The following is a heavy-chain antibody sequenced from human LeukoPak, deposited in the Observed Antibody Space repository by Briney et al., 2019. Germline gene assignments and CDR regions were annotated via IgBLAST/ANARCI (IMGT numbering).Heavy chain of an antibody. CDR1: GFTFSSYA. D-gene: IGHD3-22*01. Sequence: PGGSLRLSCAASGFTFSSYAMSWVRQAPGKGLEWVSAISGSGGSTYYADSVKGRFTISRDNSKNTLYLQMNSLRAEDTAVYYCAKSGGYYDSSGYLAWGQGILVTVSS. J-gene: IGHJ4*02. CDR3: AKSGGYYDSSGYLA. V-gene: IGHV3-23*01. CDR2: ISGSGGST.